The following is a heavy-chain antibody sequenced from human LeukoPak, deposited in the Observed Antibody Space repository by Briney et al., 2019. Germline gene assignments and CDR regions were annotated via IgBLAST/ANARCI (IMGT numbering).Heavy chain of an antibody. CDR2: IYPGDSDT. D-gene: IGHD1-14*01. CDR3: ARTANNRVFDY. J-gene: IGHJ4*02. V-gene: IGHV5-51*01. CDR1: GYRFSNYW. Sequence: GESLKISCKGSGYRFSNYWIGWVRQLPGKGLEWMGIIYPGDSDTRYSPSFQGQVTISADKSISTAYLQWSSLKASDTAMYYCARTANNRVFDYWGQGTLVTVSS.